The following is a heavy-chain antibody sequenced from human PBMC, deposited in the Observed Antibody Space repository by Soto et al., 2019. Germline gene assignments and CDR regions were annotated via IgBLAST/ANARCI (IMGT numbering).Heavy chain of an antibody. V-gene: IGHV3-23*01. D-gene: IGHD2-8*01. CDR2: ISGSGGST. CDR3: AKETYCTNGVCYYYYYYYMDV. J-gene: IGHJ6*03. CDR1: GFTFSSYA. Sequence: GGSLRLSCAASGFTFSSYAMSWVRQAPGKGLEWVSAISGSGGSTYCADSVKGRFTISRDNSKNTLYLQMNSLRAEDTAVYYCAKETYCTNGVCYYYYYYYMDVWGKGTTVTVSS.